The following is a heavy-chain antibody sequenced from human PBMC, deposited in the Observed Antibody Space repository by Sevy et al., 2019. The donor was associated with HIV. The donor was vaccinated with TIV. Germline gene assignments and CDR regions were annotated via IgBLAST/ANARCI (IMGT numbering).Heavy chain of an antibody. CDR1: GYTFNSFY. Sequence: ASVKVSCKASGYTFNSFYIHWVRQAPGQGLEWMGWINPYSGGTHYAQKFQGRATLTRDTSISVAYMDLTSLRSNDTAVYYCVRDRFYGGDSVTFAGDFWGQGTLVTVSS. V-gene: IGHV1-2*02. CDR3: VRDRFYGGDSVTFAGDF. D-gene: IGHD2-21*02. J-gene: IGHJ4*02. CDR2: INPYSGGT.